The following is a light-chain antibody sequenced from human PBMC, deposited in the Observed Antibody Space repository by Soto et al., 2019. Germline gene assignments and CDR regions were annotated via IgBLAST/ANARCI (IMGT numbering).Light chain of an antibody. CDR1: QSVSSNY. Sequence: EIVLTQTPGTLSLSPGERATLSCRASQSVSSNYLAWYQQKPGQAPRLLIYGASSRATDIPDRFSGSGSGTDFTLTISRLEPEDFAVYYFQQYGRSQTFGQGTKVEIK. J-gene: IGKJ1*01. CDR2: GAS. CDR3: QQYGRSQT. V-gene: IGKV3-20*01.